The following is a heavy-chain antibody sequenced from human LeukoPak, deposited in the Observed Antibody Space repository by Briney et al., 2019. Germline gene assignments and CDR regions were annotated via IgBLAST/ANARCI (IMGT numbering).Heavy chain of an antibody. Sequence: GGSLRLSCAASGFTFSGCAMSWVRQAPGKGLEWVSVIYSGGSTYYADSVKGRFTISRDNSKNMLYLQMNSLRAEDTAVYYCARGSAYSHWGQGTLVTVSS. D-gene: IGHD3-22*01. V-gene: IGHV3-66*02. CDR1: GFTFSGCA. CDR2: IYSGGST. J-gene: IGHJ4*02. CDR3: ARGSAYSH.